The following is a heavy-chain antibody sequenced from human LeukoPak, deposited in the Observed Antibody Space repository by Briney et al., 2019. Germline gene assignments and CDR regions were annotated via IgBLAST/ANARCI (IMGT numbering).Heavy chain of an antibody. CDR2: INPNSGGT. CDR1: GYTFTGYY. Sequence: GASVKVSCKASGYTFTGYYMHWVRQAPGQGLEWMGRINPNSGGTNYAQKFQGMVTMTRDTSISTAYMELSRLRSDDTAVYYCARVGSMVRGVKDGRVFDYWGQGTLVTVSS. V-gene: IGHV1-2*06. CDR3: ARVGSMVRGVKDGRVFDY. J-gene: IGHJ4*02. D-gene: IGHD3-10*01.